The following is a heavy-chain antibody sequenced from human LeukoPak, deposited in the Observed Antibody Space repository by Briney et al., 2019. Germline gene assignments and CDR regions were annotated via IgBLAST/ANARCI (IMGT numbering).Heavy chain of an antibody. CDR3: ARVRGVAATNDAFDI. Sequence: ASVKVSCKASGYTFTDYYMHWVRQAPGQGLEWMGIINPSGGSTSYAQKFQGRVTMTRDTSTSTVYMELNSLRSEDTAVYYCARVRGVAATNDAFDIWGQGTMVTVSS. CDR1: GYTFTDYY. CDR2: INPSGGST. J-gene: IGHJ3*02. D-gene: IGHD2-15*01. V-gene: IGHV1-46*01.